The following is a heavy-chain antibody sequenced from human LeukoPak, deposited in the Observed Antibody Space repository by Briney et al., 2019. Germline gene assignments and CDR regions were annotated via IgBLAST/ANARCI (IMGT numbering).Heavy chain of an antibody. CDR1: GYTFTSYD. D-gene: IGHD3-22*01. V-gene: IGHV1-8*02. CDR3: ARSMYYYDSSGYYFPYYYYGMDV. J-gene: IGHJ6*02. CDR2: MNPNSGNT. Sequence: GASVKVSCKASGYTFTSYDINWVRQATGQGLEWMGWMNPNSGNTGYAQKFQGRVTMTRNTSISTAYMELSSLRSEDTAVYYCARSMYYYDSSGYYFPYYYYGMDVWGQGTTVTVSS.